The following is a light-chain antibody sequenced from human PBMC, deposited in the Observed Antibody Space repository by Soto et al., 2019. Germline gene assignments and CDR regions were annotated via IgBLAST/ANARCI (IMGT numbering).Light chain of an antibody. J-gene: IGLJ7*01. Sequence: QSALTQPASVSGSPGQSITISCTGTSSDVGSHNLVSWYQQHPGQAPKLMIYEVSKRPLGVSTRFSASKSGNTASLTISGLQAEDEAHYYCSSYGGSRAVFGGGTQLTVL. CDR1: SSDVGSHNL. CDR2: EVS. V-gene: IGLV2-23*02. CDR3: SSYGGSRAV.